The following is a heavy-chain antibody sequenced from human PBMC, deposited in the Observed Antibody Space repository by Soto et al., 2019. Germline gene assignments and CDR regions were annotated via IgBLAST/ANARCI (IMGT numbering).Heavy chain of an antibody. V-gene: IGHV1-3*01. D-gene: IGHD3-16*02. J-gene: IGHJ3*02. CDR1: GYTFTNYA. CDR2: INAGNRNT. CDR3: ARGYDYVWGSYRSDAFDI. Sequence: QVHLVQSGAEVKKPGASVKVSCKASGYTFTNYAIHWVRQAPGQRLEWMGWINAGNRNTEYSQKFQGRIIMTNDTSANTAHMELSSLTSEDTAVYYCARGYDYVWGSYRSDAFDIWGQGTMVTVSS.